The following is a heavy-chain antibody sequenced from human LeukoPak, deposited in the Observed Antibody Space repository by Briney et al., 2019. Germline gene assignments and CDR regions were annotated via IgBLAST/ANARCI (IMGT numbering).Heavy chain of an antibody. CDR1: GYTLTNYG. J-gene: IGHJ4*02. Sequence: ASVKVSCKASGYTLTNYGITWVRQAPGQGLEWMGWISAHSGNTNYAQKLQGRVTMTIDTSTTTAYMELRSLRSDDTAVYYCARGGGRYSVSDHWGQGTLVTVSS. CDR2: ISAHSGNT. D-gene: IGHD1-26*01. CDR3: ARGGGRYSVSDH. V-gene: IGHV1-18*01.